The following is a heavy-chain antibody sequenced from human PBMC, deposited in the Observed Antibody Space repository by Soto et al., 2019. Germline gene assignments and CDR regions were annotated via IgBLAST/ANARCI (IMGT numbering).Heavy chain of an antibody. CDR2: INSSSSYI. CDR1: GFTFSSYS. V-gene: IGHV3-21*01. D-gene: IGHD6-19*01. CDR3: VRGEGGWETY. J-gene: IGHJ4*02. Sequence: PGGSLRLSCAASGFTFSSYSMNWVRQAPGKGLVWVSSINSSSSYIYYADSVKGRFTISRDNAKNTLYLQMNSLRAEDTAVYYCVRGEGGWETYWGQGTLVTVSS.